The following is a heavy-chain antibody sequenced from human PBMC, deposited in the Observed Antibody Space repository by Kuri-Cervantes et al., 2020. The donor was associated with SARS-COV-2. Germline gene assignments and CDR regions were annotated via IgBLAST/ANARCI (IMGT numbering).Heavy chain of an antibody. CDR1: GFTFSSYG. J-gene: IGHJ3*02. CDR3: ASWPVTYPTTFYI. D-gene: IGHD4-17*01. CDR2: IWYDGSNK. V-gene: IGHV3-33*01. Sequence: GESLKISCAASGFTFSSYGMHWVRQAPGKGLEWVAVIWYDGSNKYYADSVKGRFTISRDNAKNSLYLQMNSLRDEDTAVYYCASWPVTYPTTFYIWGQGTMVTFSS.